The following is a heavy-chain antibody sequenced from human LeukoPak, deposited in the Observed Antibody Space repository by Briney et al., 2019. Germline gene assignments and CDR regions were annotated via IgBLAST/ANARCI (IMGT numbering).Heavy chain of an antibody. Sequence: PGGSLRLSCAVSGITLSNYAMSWVRQAPGKGLEWDAGISGSGGGTNYADSVKGRFTISRDNPKNTLYLQMNNLSADDTAVYFCAKRGVVIRVILVGFHKEAYYFDSWGQGALVTVSS. D-gene: IGHD3-10*01. J-gene: IGHJ4*02. CDR2: ISGSGGGT. CDR1: GITLSNYA. CDR3: AKRGVVIRVILVGFHKEAYYFDS. V-gene: IGHV3-23*01.